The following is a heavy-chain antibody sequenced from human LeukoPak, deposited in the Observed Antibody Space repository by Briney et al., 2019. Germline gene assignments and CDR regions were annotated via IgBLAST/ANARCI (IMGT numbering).Heavy chain of an antibody. V-gene: IGHV3-74*01. CDR2: IKSDGST. CDR1: GFTFSSYW. Sequence: GGSLRLSCAASGFTFSSYWMHWVRQAPGKGLVWVSRIKSDGSTNCADSVKGRFTISRDNAKNTLSLQMNSLRAEDTGVYYCARAPSEIGGYYPEYFRHWGQGTLVTVSS. J-gene: IGHJ1*01. CDR3: ARAPSEIGGYYPEYFRH. D-gene: IGHD3-22*01.